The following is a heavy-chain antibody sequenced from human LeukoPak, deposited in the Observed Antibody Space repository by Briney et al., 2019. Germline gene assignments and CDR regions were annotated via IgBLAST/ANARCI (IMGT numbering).Heavy chain of an antibody. Sequence: GGTLRLSCAASGFTFTSFGMSWVRQAPGEGLEWVSTISGSGGSTYYADSVKGRFTISRDNSKNTLYLHMNSLRAEDKAVYYCAKDAYSSGYYNYFDHWGQGNLVTVSS. CDR1: GFTFTSFG. J-gene: IGHJ4*02. V-gene: IGHV3-23*01. CDR3: AKDAYSSGYYNYFDH. CDR2: ISGSGGST. D-gene: IGHD3-22*01.